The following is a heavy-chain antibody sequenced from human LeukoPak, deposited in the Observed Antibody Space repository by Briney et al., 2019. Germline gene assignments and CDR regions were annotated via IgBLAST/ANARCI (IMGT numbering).Heavy chain of an antibody. CDR3: ARGRSGLAAAGTYDY. CDR1: GYTFTSSD. CDR2: INPNSGRT. Sequence: ASVKVSCKASGYTFTSSDINRVRQAAGQGLEWIGWINPNSGRTGYTQKFQGRVTMTANPSISTAYMELSSLRFDDTAVYYCARGRSGLAAAGTYDYWGQGTLITVSS. V-gene: IGHV1-8*01. D-gene: IGHD6-13*01. J-gene: IGHJ4*02.